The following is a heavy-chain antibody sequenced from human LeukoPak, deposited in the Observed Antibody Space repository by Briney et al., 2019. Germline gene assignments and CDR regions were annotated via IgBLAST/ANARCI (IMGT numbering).Heavy chain of an antibody. CDR1: GYTFTSYD. CDR3: ARGGYCSSTSCYTSYDAFDI. J-gene: IGHJ3*02. D-gene: IGHD2-2*02. Sequence: ASVKVSFKASGYTFTSYDINWVRQATGQGLEWMGWMNPNSGNTGYAQKFQGRVTMTRNTSISTAYMELSSLRSEDTAVYYCARGGYCSSTSCYTSYDAFDIWGQGTMVTVSS. V-gene: IGHV1-8*01. CDR2: MNPNSGNT.